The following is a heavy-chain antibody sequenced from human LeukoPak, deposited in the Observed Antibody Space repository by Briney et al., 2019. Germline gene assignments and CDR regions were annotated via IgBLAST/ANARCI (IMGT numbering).Heavy chain of an antibody. D-gene: IGHD6-6*01. J-gene: IGHJ3*02. CDR1: GFTFSSYA. V-gene: IGHV3-64*01. CDR3: ARGQYSSSSDGDAFDI. CDR2: ISNNGGR. Sequence: GGSLRLSCAASGFTFSSYAMHWVRQAPGKGLEYVSTISNNGGRKGRFTISRDNSKNTLFLQMGSLRAEDMAAYYCARGQYSSSSDGDAFDIWGQGTMVTVSS.